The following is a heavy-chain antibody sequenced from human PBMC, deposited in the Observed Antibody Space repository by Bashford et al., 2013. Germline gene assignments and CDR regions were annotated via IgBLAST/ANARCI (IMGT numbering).Heavy chain of an antibody. V-gene: IGHV3-11*04. D-gene: IGHD2/OR15-2a*01. CDR1: GGSFSGYY. Sequence: LSLTCAVYGGSFSGYYWSWIRQHPGKGLEWVSYISSSGSTIYYADSVKGRFTISRDNAKNSLYLQMNSLRAEDTAVYYCARYYFHAQYPEGYYYVRYGRRGPRYHGHRLL. CDR3: ARYYFHAQYPEGYYYVRYGR. CDR2: ISSSGSTI. J-gene: IGHJ6*02.